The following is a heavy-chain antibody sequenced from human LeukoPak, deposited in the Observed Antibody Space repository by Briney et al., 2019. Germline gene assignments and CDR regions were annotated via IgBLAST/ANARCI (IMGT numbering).Heavy chain of an antibody. CDR3: AKPASDFWSGGNWFDP. D-gene: IGHD3-3*01. CDR1: GFTFSSYG. CDR2: IRYDGSNK. Sequence: GGSLRLSCAASGFTFSSYGMHWVRQAPGKGLEWVAFIRYDGSNKYYADSVKGRFTISRDNSKNTLYLQMNSLRAEDTAVYYWAKPASDFWSGGNWFDPWGQGTLVTVSS. V-gene: IGHV3-30*02. J-gene: IGHJ5*02.